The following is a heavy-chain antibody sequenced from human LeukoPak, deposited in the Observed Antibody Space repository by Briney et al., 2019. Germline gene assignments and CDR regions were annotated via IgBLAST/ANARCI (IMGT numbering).Heavy chain of an antibody. CDR3: ARRGGRYSGRDAFDI. D-gene: IGHD1-26*01. V-gene: IGHV5-51*01. J-gene: IGHJ3*02. CDR1: GYSFTSYW. CDR2: IYPGDSDA. Sequence: GESLKISCKGSGYSFTSYWIGWVRQMPGKGLEWMGIIYPGDSDARYSPSFQGQVTISADKSISTAYLQWSSLKASDTAMYYCARRGGRYSGRDAFDIWGQGTMVTVSS.